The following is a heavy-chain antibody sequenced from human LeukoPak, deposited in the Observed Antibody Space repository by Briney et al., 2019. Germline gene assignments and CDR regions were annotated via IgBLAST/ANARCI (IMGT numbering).Heavy chain of an antibody. Sequence: GGSLRLSCAASGFTFSSYAMSWVRQAPGKGLEWVSAISGSGGSTYYADSVKGRFTISRDNSKNTLYLQMNSLRAEDTAVYYCARDRRYCSSTSLRCYYYYYGMDVWGQGTTVTVSS. CDR3: ARDRRYCSSTSLRCYYYYYGMDV. D-gene: IGHD2-2*01. V-gene: IGHV3-23*01. CDR2: ISGSGGST. J-gene: IGHJ6*02. CDR1: GFTFSSYA.